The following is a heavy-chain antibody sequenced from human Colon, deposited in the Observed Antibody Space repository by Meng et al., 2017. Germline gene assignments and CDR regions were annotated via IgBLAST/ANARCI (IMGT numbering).Heavy chain of an antibody. J-gene: IGHJ3*02. V-gene: IGHV4-31*03. CDR3: ARHRSPDYGSSAFDI. CDR1: GPSISSGGSY. D-gene: IGHD3-16*01. CDR2: IYYTGSS. Sequence: PCLVKPSQTLSLTSTVSGPSISSGGSYWSWIRQHPGKGLEGIGYIYYTGSSYYNPSLKSRVTMSIDTSENLFSLKLSSVTAADTAVYYCARHRSPDYGSSAFDIWGQGTMVTVSS.